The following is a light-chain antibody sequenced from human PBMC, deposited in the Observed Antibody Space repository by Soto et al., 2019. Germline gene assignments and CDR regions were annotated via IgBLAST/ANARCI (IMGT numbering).Light chain of an antibody. CDR3: SAYAGSSAVV. V-gene: IGLV2-14*03. CDR2: DVS. J-gene: IGLJ2*01. CDR1: NSDIGAYNF. Sequence: QSALTQPASVSGSPGQSITISCTGTNSDIGAYNFVSWYQQHPGKAPKLMIYDVSFRSPGVSDRFSGSKSGSTASLTISGLQSEDEAAYYCSAYAGSSAVVFGGGTKLTVL.